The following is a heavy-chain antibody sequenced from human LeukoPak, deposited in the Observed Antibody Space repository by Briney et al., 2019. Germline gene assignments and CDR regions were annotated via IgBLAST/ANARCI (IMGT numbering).Heavy chain of an antibody. CDR1: GGTFSSYA. Sequence: VKVSCKASGGTFSSYAISWVRQAPGQGLEWMGRIIPILGIANYAQKFQGRVTITADKSTSTAYMELRSLRSDDTAVYYCARDPPGIWAAAGTLQTEDPSQELTYYFDYWGQGTLVTVSS. D-gene: IGHD6-13*01. CDR3: ARDPPGIWAAAGTLQTEDPSQELTYYFDY. V-gene: IGHV1-69*04. J-gene: IGHJ4*02. CDR2: IIPILGIA.